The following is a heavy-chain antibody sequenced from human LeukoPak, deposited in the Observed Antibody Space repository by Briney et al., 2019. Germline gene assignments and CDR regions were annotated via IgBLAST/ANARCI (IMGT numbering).Heavy chain of an antibody. CDR3: ASRTYYDFWSGYYTDLSFDY. CDR2: IRYDGSNK. D-gene: IGHD3-3*01. J-gene: IGHJ4*02. V-gene: IGHV3-30*02. CDR1: GFTFSSYG. Sequence: GGSLRLSCAASGFTFSSYGMHWVRQAPGKGLEWVAFIRYDGSNKYYADSVKGRFTISRDNAKNSLYLQMNSLRAEDTAVYYCASRTYYDFWSGYYTDLSFDYWGQGTLVTVSS.